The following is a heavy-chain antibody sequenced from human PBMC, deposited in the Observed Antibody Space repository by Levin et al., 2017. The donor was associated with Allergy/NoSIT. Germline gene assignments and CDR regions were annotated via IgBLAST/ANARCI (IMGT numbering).Heavy chain of an antibody. D-gene: IGHD2-2*02. Sequence: GGSLRLSCAASGFTFSSYGMHWVRQAPGKGPEWVAIISYDGSNKYYADSVKGRFTISRDNSKNTLYLQMNSLRAEDTAVYYCAEDSFTYRVVVVPTAISAWGQGTLVTVSS. V-gene: IGHV3-30*18. CDR2: ISYDGSNK. CDR3: AEDSFTYRVVVVPTAISA. J-gene: IGHJ5*02. CDR1: GFTFSSYG.